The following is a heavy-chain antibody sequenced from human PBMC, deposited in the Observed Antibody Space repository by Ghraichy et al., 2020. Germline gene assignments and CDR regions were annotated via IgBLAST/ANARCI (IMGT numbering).Heavy chain of an antibody. V-gene: IGHV4-59*01. J-gene: IGHJ5*02. D-gene: IGHD6-19*01. CDR1: GGSISSYY. CDR3: ARDPGYSSGWYGGWFDP. CDR2: IYYSGST. Sequence: SETLSLTCTVSGGSISSYYWSWIRQPPGKGLEWIGYIYYSGSTNYNPSLKSRVTISVDTSKNQFSLKLSSVTAADTAVYYCARDPGYSSGWYGGWFDPWGQGTLVTVSS.